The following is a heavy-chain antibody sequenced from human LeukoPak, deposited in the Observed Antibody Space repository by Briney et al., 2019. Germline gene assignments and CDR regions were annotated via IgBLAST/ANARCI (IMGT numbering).Heavy chain of an antibody. CDR1: GFTFSSYW. J-gene: IGHJ4*02. V-gene: IGHV3-74*01. Sequence: PGGTLRLSCAASGFTFSSYWMHWVRQAPGKGLMWVSRINSDGSSTSYADSVKGRFTISRDNSKNTLYLQMNSLRAEDTAVYYCAKDPDGYCTNGVCYADYWGQGTLVTVSS. CDR2: INSDGSST. CDR3: AKDPDGYCTNGVCYADY. D-gene: IGHD2-8*01.